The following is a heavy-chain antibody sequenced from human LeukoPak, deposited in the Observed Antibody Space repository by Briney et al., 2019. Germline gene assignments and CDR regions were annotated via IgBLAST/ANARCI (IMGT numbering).Heavy chain of an antibody. CDR1: GFTFSSYG. J-gene: IGHJ4*02. Sequence: GSLRLSCAASGFTFSSYGMHWVRQAPGRGLEWVAFIRYDRRNQYYADSVKGRFTISRDNSKNTLYLQMNSLRAEDTAVYYCARDLSGVTGYTYGRGIDYWGQGTLVTVSS. D-gene: IGHD5-18*01. V-gene: IGHV3-30*02. CDR2: IRYDRRNQ. CDR3: ARDLSGVTGYTYGRGIDY.